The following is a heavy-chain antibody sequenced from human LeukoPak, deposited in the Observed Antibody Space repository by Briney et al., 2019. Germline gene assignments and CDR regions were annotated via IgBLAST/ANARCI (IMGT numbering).Heavy chain of an antibody. J-gene: IGHJ1*01. CDR3: TSWGDTTAEYFQR. CDR1: GFTFSSYA. CDR2: INPDGRDT. V-gene: IGHV3-7*01. D-gene: IGHD2-21*02. Sequence: GGSLRLSCAASGFTFSSYAMSRVRQAPGKGLEWVAHINPDGRDTYYVDSVKGRFTISRDNAQNSMYLQMNSLRVEDTAVYYCTSWGDTTAEYFQRWGQGTLVTVSS.